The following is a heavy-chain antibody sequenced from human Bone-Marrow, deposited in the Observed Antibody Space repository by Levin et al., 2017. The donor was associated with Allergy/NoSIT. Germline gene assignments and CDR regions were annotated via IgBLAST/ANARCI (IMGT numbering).Heavy chain of an antibody. J-gene: IGHJ3*02. D-gene: IGHD5-24*01. CDR3: ASELELANYNAFDI. Sequence: GGSLRLSCAASGFTVRSYEMDWVRQAPGKGLEWVSWINPSGRIFYSESVKGRFTISRDNGKNSVSLQMSSLRVEDTAIYYCASELELANYNAFDIWGQGTMVTVSS. CDR1: GFTVRSYE. V-gene: IGHV3-48*03. CDR2: INPSGRI.